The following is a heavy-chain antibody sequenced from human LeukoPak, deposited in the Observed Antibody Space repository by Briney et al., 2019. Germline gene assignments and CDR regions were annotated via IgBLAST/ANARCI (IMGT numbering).Heavy chain of an antibody. CDR2: INPNSGGT. CDR1: GYTFTGYY. CDR3: ARNPRRSSSWSLNIGYYYYYYMDV. J-gene: IGHJ6*03. V-gene: IGHV1-2*02. D-gene: IGHD6-13*01. Sequence: RASVKVSCKASGYTFTGYYMHWVRQAPGQGLEWMGWINPNSGGTNYAQKFQGRVTMTRDTSISTAYMELSRLRADDTAVYYCARNPRRSSSWSLNIGYYYYYYMDVWGKGTTVTVSS.